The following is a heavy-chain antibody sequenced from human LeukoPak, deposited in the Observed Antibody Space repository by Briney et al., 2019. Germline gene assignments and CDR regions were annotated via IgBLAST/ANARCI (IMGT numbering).Heavy chain of an antibody. J-gene: IGHJ5*02. D-gene: IGHD3-22*01. CDR1: GFPFSDYG. V-gene: IGHV3-33*01. CDR3: ARAGGPYSSGYYPTPNWFDP. CDR2: IWYDGSNK. Sequence: GGSLRLSCAASGFPFSDYGMIWVRQAPGKGLEWVAVIWYDGSNKYYADSVKGRFTISRDNSKNTLYLQMNSLRAEDTAVYYCARAGGPYSSGYYPTPNWFDPWGQGTLVTVSS.